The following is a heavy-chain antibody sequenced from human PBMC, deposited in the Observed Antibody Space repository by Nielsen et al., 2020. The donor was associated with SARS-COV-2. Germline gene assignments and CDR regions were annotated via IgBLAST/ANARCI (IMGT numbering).Heavy chain of an antibody. CDR2: IIPIFGTA. J-gene: IGHJ4*02. Sequence: SVKVSCKASGGTFSSYAISWVRQAPGQGLEWMGGIIPIFGTANYAQKFQGRVTITADESTSTAYMELSSLRSDDTAVYYCARDSSLVRLSIAARPNDYWGQGTLVTVSS. D-gene: IGHD6-6*01. V-gene: IGHV1-69*13. CDR3: ARDSSLVRLSIAARPNDY. CDR1: GGTFSSYA.